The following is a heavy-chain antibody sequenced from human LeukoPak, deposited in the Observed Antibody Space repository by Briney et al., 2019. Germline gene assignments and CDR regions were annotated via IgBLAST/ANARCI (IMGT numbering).Heavy chain of an antibody. D-gene: IGHD4-17*01. J-gene: IGHJ4*02. CDR3: ARDHRTTVTVYYFDY. V-gene: IGHV3-33*01. CDR1: GFTSSSYG. Sequence: GGSLRLSCAASGFTSSSYGMHWVRQAPGKGLEGLAVIWSDGRDKYYADSVKGRFTISRDNSKNTLYLQMNSLRAEDTAVYYCARDHRTTVTVYYFDYWGQGTLVTVSS. CDR2: IWSDGRDK.